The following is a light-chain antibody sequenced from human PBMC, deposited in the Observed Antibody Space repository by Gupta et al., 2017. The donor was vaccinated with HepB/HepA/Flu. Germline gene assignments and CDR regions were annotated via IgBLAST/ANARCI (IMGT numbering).Light chain of an antibody. J-gene: IGKJ2*01. CDR2: STS. Sequence: DIQMTQSPSSLSASVGDRVTITCRASQSINTYLNWYQQKPGKAPKVLIYSTSTLQSGVPARFSGSGSGTDFTLTISSLQPEDYATYYCQQSDRSPPYTFGQGTKLEIK. CDR3: QQSDRSPPYT. V-gene: IGKV1-39*01. CDR1: QSINTY.